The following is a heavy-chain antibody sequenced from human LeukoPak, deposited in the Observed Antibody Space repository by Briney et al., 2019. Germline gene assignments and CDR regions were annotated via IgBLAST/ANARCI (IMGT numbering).Heavy chain of an antibody. J-gene: IGHJ4*02. V-gene: IGHV1-2*02. D-gene: IGHD6-13*01. CDR2: INPNSGGT. CDR1: GYTFTGYY. CDR3: ARGDSSSWYTQPDY. Sequence: ASVKVSCKASGYTFTGYYMHWVRQAPGQGPEWMGWINPNSGGTNYAQKFQGRVTMTRDTSISTAYMELSRLRSDDTAVYYCARGDSSSWYTQPDYWGQGTLVTVSS.